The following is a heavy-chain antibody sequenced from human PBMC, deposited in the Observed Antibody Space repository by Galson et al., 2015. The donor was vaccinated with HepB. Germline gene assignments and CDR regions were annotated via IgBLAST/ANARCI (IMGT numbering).Heavy chain of an antibody. CDR1: GFSLYYNGVA. CDR2: IYWNDDQ. V-gene: IGHV2-5*01. J-gene: IGHJ3*01. Sequence: PALVKPTQTLTLSCTFSGFSLYYNGVAVGWLRQPPGKALEWLALIYWNDDQRYSPSLKNRLTITKDASKNQVGLAVTNMDPVDTATYYCARLLSHCDSIGCFDVLDVWGQGTLVTVSA. CDR3: ARLLSHCDSIGCFDVLDV. D-gene: IGHD2/OR15-2a*01.